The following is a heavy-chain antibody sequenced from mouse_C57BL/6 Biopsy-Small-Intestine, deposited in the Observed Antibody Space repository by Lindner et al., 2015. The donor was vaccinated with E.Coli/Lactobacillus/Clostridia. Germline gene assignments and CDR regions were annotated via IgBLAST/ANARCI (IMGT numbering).Heavy chain of an antibody. CDR1: GFNIKDYY. V-gene: IGHV14-2*01. J-gene: IGHJ3*01. CDR3: AAYDSLFSY. D-gene: IGHD2-4*01. CDR2: IDPEDGET. Sequence: VQLQESGAELVRPGASVKLSCTASGFNIKDYYMHWLKQRTEQGLEWIGRIDPEDGETKYAPKFQGKATITADTSSNTAYLQLSSLTSEDTAVYFCAAYDSLFSYWGQGTLVTVSA.